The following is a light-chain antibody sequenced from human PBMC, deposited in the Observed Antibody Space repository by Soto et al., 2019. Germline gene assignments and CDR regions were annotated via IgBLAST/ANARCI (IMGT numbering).Light chain of an antibody. CDR3: QQYNNWPPIT. CDR1: QSVSIK. CDR2: DTS. Sequence: EIVMTQSPGTLSVSPGEGATLSCRASQSVSIKLAWYQQKPGQAPRLLIYDTSTRATGIPARFSGSGSGTEFTLTISSLQSEDFAVYYCQQYNNWPPITFGQGTRLEIK. V-gene: IGKV3-15*01. J-gene: IGKJ5*01.